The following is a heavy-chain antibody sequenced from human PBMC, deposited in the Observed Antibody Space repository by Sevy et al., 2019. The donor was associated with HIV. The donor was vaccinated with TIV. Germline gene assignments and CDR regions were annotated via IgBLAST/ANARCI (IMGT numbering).Heavy chain of an antibody. D-gene: IGHD3-9*01. V-gene: IGHV3-30*02. J-gene: IGHJ4*02. Sequence: GGSLRLSCAASGFTFSSYGMHWVRQAPGKGLEWVAFIRYDGSNKYYADSVKGRFTISRDNSKNTLYLQMNSLRAEDTVVDYCGKSRPEYYDILTGYSMRAERGFDYWGQGTLVTVSS. CDR3: GKSRPEYYDILTGYSMRAERGFDY. CDR2: IRYDGSNK. CDR1: GFTFSSYG.